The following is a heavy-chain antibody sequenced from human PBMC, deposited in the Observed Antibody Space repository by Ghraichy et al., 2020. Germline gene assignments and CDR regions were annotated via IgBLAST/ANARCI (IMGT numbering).Heavy chain of an antibody. V-gene: IGHV3-7*01. CDR1: GFIFSGYW. Sequence: GGSLRLSCAASGFIFSGYWMSWVRQAPGKGPEWVANIKKDGSEKYYVDSVKGRFTISRDNAKNSLYLEMNSLRAEDTAVYYCARETSSSPRYGMDVWGQGTTVTVSS. J-gene: IGHJ6*02. D-gene: IGHD6-6*01. CDR2: IKKDGSEK. CDR3: ARETSSSPRYGMDV.